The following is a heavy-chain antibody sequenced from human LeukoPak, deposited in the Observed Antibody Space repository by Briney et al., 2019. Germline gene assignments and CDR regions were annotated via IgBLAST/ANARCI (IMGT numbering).Heavy chain of an antibody. V-gene: IGHV3-48*01. D-gene: IGHD3-10*01. Sequence: GGSLRLSCAASGFTFSSYSMNWVRQAPGKGLEWVSYISSSSSTIYYADSVKGRFTISRDNAKNSLYLQMNSLRAEDTAVYYCAGQRRKLGGYYLDYWGQGTLVTVSS. J-gene: IGHJ4*02. CDR2: ISSSSSTI. CDR1: GFTFSSYS. CDR3: AGQRRKLGGYYLDY.